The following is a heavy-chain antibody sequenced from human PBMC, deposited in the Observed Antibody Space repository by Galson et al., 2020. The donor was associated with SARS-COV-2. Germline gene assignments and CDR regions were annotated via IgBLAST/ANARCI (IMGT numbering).Heavy chain of an antibody. Sequence: GGSLRLSCAASGFTFREHNMIWVRQAPGKGLEWVSSIAGSGAYKYYADSMKGRFTIPRDNAKNSVYLELHSLRDEDTAVYYCARVKGSGFQMHWYFDLWGRGALVSVSS. CDR2: IAGSGAYK. CDR3: ARVKGSGFQMHWYFDL. V-gene: IGHV3-21*01. D-gene: IGHD3-22*01. J-gene: IGHJ2*01. CDR1: GFTFREHN.